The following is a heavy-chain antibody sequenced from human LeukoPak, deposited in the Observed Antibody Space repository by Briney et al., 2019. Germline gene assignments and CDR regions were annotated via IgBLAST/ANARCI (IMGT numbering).Heavy chain of an antibody. CDR3: ARDGSGGTSFDY. Sequence: PSETLSLTCTVSGGSISSGGYYWSWIRQHPGKGLEWIGYIYYSGSTYYNPSLKSRVTISVDTSKNQFSLKLSSVTAADTAVYYCARDGSGGTSFDYWGQGTLVTVSS. D-gene: IGHD2-15*01. CDR2: IYYSGST. J-gene: IGHJ4*02. CDR1: GGSISSGGYY. V-gene: IGHV4-31*03.